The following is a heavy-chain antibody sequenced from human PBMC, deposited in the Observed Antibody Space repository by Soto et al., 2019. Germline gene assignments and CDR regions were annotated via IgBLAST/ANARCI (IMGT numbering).Heavy chain of an antibody. CDR3: ARGRTDY. Sequence: GSLRLSCAASGFTFSSYAMHWVRQAPGKGLEWVTVISYDGSNKYYADSVKGRFTISRDNSKNTLYLQMNSLRAEDTAVYYCARGRTDYWGQGTLVTVSS. J-gene: IGHJ4*02. CDR2: ISYDGSNK. V-gene: IGHV3-30-3*01. CDR1: GFTFSSYA.